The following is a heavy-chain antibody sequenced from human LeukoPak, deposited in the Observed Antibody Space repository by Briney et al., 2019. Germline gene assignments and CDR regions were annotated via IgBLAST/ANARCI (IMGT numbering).Heavy chain of an antibody. CDR2: IYYSGST. Sequence: SETLSLTCTVSGDSISSYYWSWIRQPPGKGLEWIGYIYYSGSTNYNPSLKSRVTISVDTSKNQFSLKLSSVTAADTAVYYCARDLRDFWTRSWFDPWGQGTLVTVSS. D-gene: IGHD3-3*01. CDR3: ARDLRDFWTRSWFDP. V-gene: IGHV4-59*01. CDR1: GDSISSYY. J-gene: IGHJ5*02.